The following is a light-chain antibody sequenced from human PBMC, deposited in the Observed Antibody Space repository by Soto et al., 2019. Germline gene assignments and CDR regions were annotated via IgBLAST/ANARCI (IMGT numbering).Light chain of an antibody. CDR2: DAS. V-gene: IGKV3-15*01. J-gene: IGKJ1*01. CDR1: QSIGSS. CDR3: QQSYSTPQT. Sequence: IVMTQSPATLSVSPGERVALSCRASQSIGSSLAWYQQRPGQAPRLLIYDASIRATGIPARFSASGSGTEFTLTISSLQSDDFATYYCQQSYSTPQTFGQGTKVEIK.